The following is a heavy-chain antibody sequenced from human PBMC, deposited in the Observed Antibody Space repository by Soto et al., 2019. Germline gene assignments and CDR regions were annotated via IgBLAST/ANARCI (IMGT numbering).Heavy chain of an antibody. J-gene: IGHJ5*02. CDR1: GGSISSGDYY. D-gene: IGHD1-26*01. CDR2: IYYSGST. CDR3: AREWEPKYNWFDP. Sequence: QVQLQESGPGLVKPSQTLSLTCTVSGGSISSGDYYWSWIRQPPGKGLEWIGYIYYSGSTYYNPSLKRRVTISVDTSKNQFSLKLSSVTAADTAVYYCAREWEPKYNWFDPWGQGTLVTVSS. V-gene: IGHV4-30-4*01.